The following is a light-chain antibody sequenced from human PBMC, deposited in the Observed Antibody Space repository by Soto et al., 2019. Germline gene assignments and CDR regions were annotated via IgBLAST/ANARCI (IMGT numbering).Light chain of an antibody. CDR1: SPNIGNNA. CDR3: AAWDDSLNAYV. J-gene: IGLJ1*01. Sequence: SVLTQPPSVSEAARQRVTISCSGSSPNIGNNAVNWYQQLPGQAPKIVIYYDNLLTSGVSDRFPGSKSGISASLAISDLQSDDEADYYCAAWDDSLNAYVFGPGTKVTV. CDR2: YDN. V-gene: IGLV1-36*01.